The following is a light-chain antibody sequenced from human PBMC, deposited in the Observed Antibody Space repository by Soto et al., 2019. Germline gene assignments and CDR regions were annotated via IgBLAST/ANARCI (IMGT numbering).Light chain of an antibody. CDR2: GAS. J-gene: IGKJ5*01. CDR3: QQYKSWPPIT. Sequence: EIVMTQSPPTLSVSPGERATLSCRASQSVSANIAWYQQKPGQAPRLLIYGASTRATGIPARFSGSGSGTEFTLSISSLQSEDFAVYYCQQYKSWPPITFGQGTRREIK. CDR1: QSVSAN. V-gene: IGKV3-15*01.